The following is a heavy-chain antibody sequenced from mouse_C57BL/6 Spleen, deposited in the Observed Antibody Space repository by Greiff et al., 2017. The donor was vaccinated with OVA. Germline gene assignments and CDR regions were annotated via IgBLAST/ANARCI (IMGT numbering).Heavy chain of an antibody. CDR2: IYPSDSAN. Sequence: VQLQQPGAELVRPGSSVKLSCKASGYTFTSYWMDWVKQRPGQGLEWIGNIYPSDSANHYNQKFKDKATLTVDKSSSTAYMQLSSLTSEDSAVYYCARTGGGVGFAYWGQGTLVTVSA. CDR1: GYTFTSYW. V-gene: IGHV1-61*01. J-gene: IGHJ3*01. CDR3: ARTGGGVGFAY.